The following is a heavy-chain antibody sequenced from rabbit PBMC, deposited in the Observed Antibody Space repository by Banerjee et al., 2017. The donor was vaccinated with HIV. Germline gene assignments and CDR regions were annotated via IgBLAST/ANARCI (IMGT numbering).Heavy chain of an antibody. CDR3: ARDLTGVTGWNFNL. CDR2: IYAGSSDST. V-gene: IGHV1S45*01. CDR1: GFSFSSSYW. D-gene: IGHD7-1*01. J-gene: IGHJ4*01. Sequence: QEQLEESRGDLVKPEGSLTLTCTASGFSFSSSYWICWVRQAPGKGLEWIACIYAGSSDSTYYASWAKGRFTISRTSSTTVTLQMTSLTAADTATYFCARDLTGVTGWNFNLWGQGTLVTVS.